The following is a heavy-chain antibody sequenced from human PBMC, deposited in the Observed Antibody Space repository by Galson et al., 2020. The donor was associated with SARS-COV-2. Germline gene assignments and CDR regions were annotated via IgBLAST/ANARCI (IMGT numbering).Heavy chain of an antibody. D-gene: IGHD5-18*01. CDR1: GYTFTNYD. CDR3: ARVWERGFSYGNWFDP. Sequence: ASVKVSCKASGYTFTNYDINWVRQATGQGLEWMGWMNPKTGNTGYVQKFQGRVTMTRDTSMNTAYMELYSLTSEDTAIYFCARVWERGFSYGNWFDPWGQGTLVTVSS. J-gene: IGHJ5*02. V-gene: IGHV1-8*01. CDR2: MNPKTGNT.